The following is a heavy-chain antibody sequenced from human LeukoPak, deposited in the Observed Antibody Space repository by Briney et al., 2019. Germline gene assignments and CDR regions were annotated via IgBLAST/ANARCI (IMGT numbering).Heavy chain of an antibody. Sequence: GGSLRLSCAASGFTFSSYSMNWVRQAPGKGLEWVSYISSSSSTIYYADSVKGRFTISRDNAKNSLYLQVNSLRAEDTAVYYCARDVGNWNPARFDPWGQGTLVTVSS. CDR2: ISSSSSTI. V-gene: IGHV3-48*04. J-gene: IGHJ5*02. D-gene: IGHD1-1*01. CDR3: ARDVGNWNPARFDP. CDR1: GFTFSSYS.